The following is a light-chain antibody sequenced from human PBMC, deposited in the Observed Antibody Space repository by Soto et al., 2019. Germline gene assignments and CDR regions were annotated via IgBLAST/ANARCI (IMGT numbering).Light chain of an antibody. CDR1: QGIGTH. CDR2: ASS. CDR3: QQVDSYPRT. V-gene: IGKV1-9*01. Sequence: IQLTQSPSSLSASVGDRVTVTCRASQGIGTHLVWYQQKSGKAPTVLIYASSTLQTGVPSRFSGSGSGTDFSLTISSLHPEDVATYYCQQVDSYPRTFGQGTKVDIK. J-gene: IGKJ1*01.